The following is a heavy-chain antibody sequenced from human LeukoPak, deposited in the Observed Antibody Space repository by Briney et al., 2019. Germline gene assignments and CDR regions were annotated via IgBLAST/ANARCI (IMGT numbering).Heavy chain of an antibody. J-gene: IGHJ4*02. CDR1: GGSFSGYY. CDR3: ARRWGQQLALFDY. D-gene: IGHD6-13*01. V-gene: IGHV4-34*01. Sequence: PSETLSLTCAAYGGSFSGYYWSWIRQPPGKGLEWIGEINHSGSTNYNPSLKSRVTISVDTSKNQFSLKLSSVTAADTAVYYCARRWGQQLALFDYWGQGTLVTVSS. CDR2: INHSGST.